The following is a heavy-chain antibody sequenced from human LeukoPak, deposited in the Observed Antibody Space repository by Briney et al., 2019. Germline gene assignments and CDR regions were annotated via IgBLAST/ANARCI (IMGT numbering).Heavy chain of an antibody. Sequence: SETLSLTCTVSGGSISSYYWSWIRQPPGKGLEWIGSIYYSGSTYYNPSLKSRVTISVDTSKNQFSLKLSSVTAADTAVYYCARDARAMDYWGQGTLVTVSS. J-gene: IGHJ4*02. D-gene: IGHD3-10*01. CDR1: GGSISSYY. CDR3: ARDARAMDY. CDR2: IYYSGST. V-gene: IGHV4-39*07.